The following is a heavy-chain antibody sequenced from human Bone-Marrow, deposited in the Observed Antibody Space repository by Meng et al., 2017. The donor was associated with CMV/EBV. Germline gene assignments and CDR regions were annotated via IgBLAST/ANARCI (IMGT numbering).Heavy chain of an antibody. D-gene: IGHD3/OR15-3a*01. J-gene: IGHJ4*02. V-gene: IGHV4-34*01. CDR2: INHSGST. Sequence: LSLPCAVYGGSFSGYDWSWIRQPPGKGLEWIGEINHSGSTNYNPSLKSRVTISLDTSKNQFSLKLGSVTAADTAVYYCARDKEGILGHWGQGTLVTVSS. CDR3: ARDKEGILGH. CDR1: GGSFSGYD.